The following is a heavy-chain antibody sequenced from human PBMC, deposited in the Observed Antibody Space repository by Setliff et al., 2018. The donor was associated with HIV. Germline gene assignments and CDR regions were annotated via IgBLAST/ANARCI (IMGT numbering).Heavy chain of an antibody. J-gene: IGHJ3*01. CDR2: MSGDANSQ. Sequence: GGSLRLSCAASGFIFSTFPMHWVRQAPGKGLEWVAVMSGDANSQYYADSVRGRFTISRDNAKNSLNLQMNSLRAEDTAVYYCARVRSYGSAYDAFDVWGPGTMVTVSS. D-gene: IGHD3-10*01. CDR1: GFIFSTFP. CDR3: ARVRSYGSAYDAFDV. V-gene: IGHV3-30*07.